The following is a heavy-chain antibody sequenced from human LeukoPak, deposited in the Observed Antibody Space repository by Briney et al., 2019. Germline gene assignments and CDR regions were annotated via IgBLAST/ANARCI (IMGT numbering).Heavy chain of an antibody. CDR2: IIPIFGTA. Sequence: SVKVSCKASGGTFSSYAISWVRQAPGQGLEWMGRIIPIFGTANYAQKFQGRVTITTDESTSTAYMELSRLRSEDTAVYYCARLHPYYYYMDVWGKGTTVTVSS. D-gene: IGHD4-11*01. J-gene: IGHJ6*03. CDR1: GGTFSSYA. CDR3: ARLHPYYYYMDV. V-gene: IGHV1-69*05.